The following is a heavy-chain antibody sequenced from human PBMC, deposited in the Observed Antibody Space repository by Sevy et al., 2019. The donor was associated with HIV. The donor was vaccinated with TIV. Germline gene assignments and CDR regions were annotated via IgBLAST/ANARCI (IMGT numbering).Heavy chain of an antibody. J-gene: IGHJ3*02. CDR3: ARGYYDFWGGYYRRDAFDI. CDR2: ISAYNGNT. V-gene: IGHV1-18*01. Sequence: ASVKVSCTASGYTFTSYGISWVRQAPGQGLEWMGWISAYNGNTNYAQKLQGRVTLTTDTSTSTAYMELRSLRSDDTAVYYCARGYYDFWGGYYRRDAFDIWGQGTMVTVSS. D-gene: IGHD3-3*01. CDR1: GYTFTSYG.